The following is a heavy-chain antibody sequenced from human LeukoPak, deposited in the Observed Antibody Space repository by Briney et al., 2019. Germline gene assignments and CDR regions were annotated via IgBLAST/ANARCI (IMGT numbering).Heavy chain of an antibody. D-gene: IGHD1-14*01. V-gene: IGHV4-59*01. J-gene: IGHJ4*02. CDR3: ARGRYSPPTNFDS. Sequence: PSETLSLTCTVSGGSISSYYWGWIRQPPGKGLEWIGYMYYSGSTNYNPSLKSRVTISVDTSKNQFSLKLSSVTAADTAIYYCARGRYSPPTNFDSWGQGTLVTVSS. CDR2: MYYSGST. CDR1: GGSISSYY.